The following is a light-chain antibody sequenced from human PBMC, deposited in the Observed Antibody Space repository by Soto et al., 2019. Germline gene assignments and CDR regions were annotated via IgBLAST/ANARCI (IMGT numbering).Light chain of an antibody. Sequence: DIQMTQSPSTVSASVGDTVTITCRASQSIGRWLAWYQQIPGKAPKLLIYTASSLAYDVPTRFSGSGSGTQFTLTISSLQPDDFATYCCQQYKSYSITFGQGTRLE. CDR3: QQYKSYSIT. V-gene: IGKV1-5*03. J-gene: IGKJ5*01. CDR1: QSIGRW. CDR2: TAS.